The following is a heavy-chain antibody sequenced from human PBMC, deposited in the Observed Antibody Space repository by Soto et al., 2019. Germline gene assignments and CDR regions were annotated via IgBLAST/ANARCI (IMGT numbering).Heavy chain of an antibody. CDR3: ARVGGVAARTFDY. CDR2: IHYSGST. D-gene: IGHD6-6*01. V-gene: IGHV4-59*01. CDR1: GGSINDFY. J-gene: IGHJ4*02. Sequence: ETLSLTCTVSGGSINDFYWSWIRQPPGKGLEWIGYIHYSGSTDYNPSLKGRVTISVDTSKNQFSLKLRSVTAADTAVYYCARVGGVAARTFDYWGQGPLITVSS.